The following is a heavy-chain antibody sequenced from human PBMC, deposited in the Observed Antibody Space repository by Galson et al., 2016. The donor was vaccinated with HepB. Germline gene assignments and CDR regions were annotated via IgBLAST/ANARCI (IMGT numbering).Heavy chain of an antibody. CDR1: DFTFSSFE. CDR3: AKDFRAVNRLKMDV. J-gene: IGHJ6*02. Sequence: SLRLSCAASDFTFSSFEMNWVRQAPGKGLEWVSYIISNGYTTYYADSVKGRFTISRDNAKNSLYLQMNSLRAEDTAVYYCAKDFRAVNRLKMDVWGQGTTVTVSS. D-gene: IGHD3-10*01. V-gene: IGHV3-48*03. CDR2: IISNGYTT.